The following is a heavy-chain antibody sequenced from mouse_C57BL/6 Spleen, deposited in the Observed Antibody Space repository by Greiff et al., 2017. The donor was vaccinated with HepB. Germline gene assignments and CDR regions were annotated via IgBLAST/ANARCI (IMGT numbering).Heavy chain of an antibody. CDR3: ARKLRGGYAMDY. Sequence: EVMLVESGGGLVKPGGSLKLSCAASGFTFSDYGMHWVRQAPEKGLEWVAYISSGSSTIYYADTVKGRFTISRDNAKNTLFLQMTSLRSEDTAMYYCARKLRGGYAMDYWGQGTSVTVSS. J-gene: IGHJ4*01. CDR2: ISSGSSTI. V-gene: IGHV5-17*01. D-gene: IGHD1-1*01. CDR1: GFTFSDYG.